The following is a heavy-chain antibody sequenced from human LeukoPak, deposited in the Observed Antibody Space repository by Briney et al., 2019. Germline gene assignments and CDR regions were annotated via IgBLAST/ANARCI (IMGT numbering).Heavy chain of an antibody. CDR1: GGSFSSSGYY. J-gene: IGHJ6*02. CDR3: ATSNLEQLVLDYYYGMDV. V-gene: IGHV4-39*07. D-gene: IGHD6-6*01. CDR2: IYYSGTA. Sequence: KPSETLSLTCTVSGGSFSSSGYYWGWIRQPPGKGLEWIGSIYYSGTAYYNPSLKSRVTISVDTPKNQFSLKLSSVTAADTAVYYCATSNLEQLVLDYYYGMDVWGQGTTVTVSS.